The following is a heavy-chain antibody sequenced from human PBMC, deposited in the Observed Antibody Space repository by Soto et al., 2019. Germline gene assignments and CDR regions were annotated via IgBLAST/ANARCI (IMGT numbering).Heavy chain of an antibody. Sequence: PGGSLRLSCAASGFTFSNAWMSWVRQAPGKGLEWVGRIKSKNDGGTTYYAAPVKGRFTISRDDSKNTLYLQMNSLKTEATAVYYCTTDPNSYDSSGYSYYFDYWGQGTLVTVSS. D-gene: IGHD3-22*01. V-gene: IGHV3-15*01. CDR1: GFTFSNAW. J-gene: IGHJ4*02. CDR3: TTDPNSYDSSGYSYYFDY. CDR2: IKSKNDGGTT.